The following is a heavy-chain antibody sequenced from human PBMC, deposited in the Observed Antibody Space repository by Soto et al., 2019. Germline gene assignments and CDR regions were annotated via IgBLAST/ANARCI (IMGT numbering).Heavy chain of an antibody. J-gene: IGHJ4*02. CDR3: ARGSTFNYDSPFDY. CDR1: GGTFSSYA. V-gene: IGHV1-69*13. CDR2: ITPIFGTA. Sequence: GASVKVSCKASGGTFSSYAISWVRQAPGQGLEWMGGITPIFGTANYAQKFQGRVTITADESTSTAYMELSSLRSEDTAVYYCARGSTFNYDSPFDYWGQGTLVTVSS. D-gene: IGHD3-22*01.